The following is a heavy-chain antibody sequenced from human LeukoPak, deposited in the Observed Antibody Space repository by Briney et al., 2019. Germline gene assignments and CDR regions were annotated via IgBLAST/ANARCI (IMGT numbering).Heavy chain of an antibody. J-gene: IGHJ4*02. V-gene: IGHV4-31*11. CDR1: GGSISSDNW. CDR2: IYYSGST. D-gene: IGHD3-22*01. Sequence: SETLSLTCAVSGGSISSDNWWTWVRQPPGKGLEWIGYIYYSGSTYYNPSLKSRVTISVDTSKNQFSLKLSSVTAADTAVYYCARVISGSSGYYYYFDYWGQGTLVTVSS. CDR3: ARVISGSSGYYYYFDY.